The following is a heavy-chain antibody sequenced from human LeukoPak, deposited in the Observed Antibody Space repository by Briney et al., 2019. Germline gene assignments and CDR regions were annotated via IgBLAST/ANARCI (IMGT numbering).Heavy chain of an antibody. CDR3: AASTYGSGSYVAFDS. J-gene: IGHJ4*02. CDR2: MYPGDSDA. Sequence: RGESLKISCKGSGYSFTNYWIGWVRQMPGKGLEWMGIMYPGDSDARYSPSFQGQITISADKSISTTYLQWSSLKASDTAIYYCAASTYGSGSYVAFDSWGQATLVSVSS. V-gene: IGHV5-51*01. CDR1: GYSFTNYW. D-gene: IGHD3-10*01.